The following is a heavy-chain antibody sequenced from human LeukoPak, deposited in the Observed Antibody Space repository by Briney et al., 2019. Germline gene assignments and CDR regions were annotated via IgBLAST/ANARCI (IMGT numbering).Heavy chain of an antibody. Sequence: GGSLRLSCAASGFTFSSYAMGWVRQAPGKGLEWVSGVSGSGAGTYYADSVKGRFTISRDNSKNMLYLQMNSLRAEDTAVYYCAKDYSTVTTSWPGDYWGQGTQVTVSS. D-gene: IGHD4-17*01. J-gene: IGHJ4*02. CDR3: AKDYSTVTTSWPGDY. CDR1: GFTFSSYA. V-gene: IGHV3-23*01. CDR2: VSGSGAGT.